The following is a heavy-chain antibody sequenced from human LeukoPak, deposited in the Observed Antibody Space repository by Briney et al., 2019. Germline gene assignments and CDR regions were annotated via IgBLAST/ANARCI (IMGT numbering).Heavy chain of an antibody. CDR2: IDHSGTFT. D-gene: IGHD6-6*01. J-gene: IGHJ4*02. V-gene: IGHV3-23*01. Sequence: PGGSLRLSHAASRFTFSSYAMGWVRQAPGKGLEWVSSIDHSGTFTYYADSVKGRFTISRDNSKSTLYLQMNSLRAEDTALYYCAKRSSSSSPPYFDYCGQGTLVTVSS. CDR3: AKRSSSSSPPYFDY. CDR1: RFTFSSYA.